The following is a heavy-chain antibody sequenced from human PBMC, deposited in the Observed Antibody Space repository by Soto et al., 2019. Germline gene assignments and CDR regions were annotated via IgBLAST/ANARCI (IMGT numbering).Heavy chain of an antibody. D-gene: IGHD3-22*01. Sequence: QVQLVESGGGVVQPGRSLRLTCAASGFTFSSNGMHWVRQAPGKGLEWVALIAYDGSKTYYGDSVRGRFTISRDNSENTLLLQTNNLTAEATAVYYCTRWVCLTKFDTCGKYDSWSQGTMVSVSS. CDR1: GFTFSSNG. CDR2: IAYDGSKT. J-gene: IGHJ5*01. V-gene: IGHV3-30*03. CDR3: TRWVCLTKFDTCGKYDS.